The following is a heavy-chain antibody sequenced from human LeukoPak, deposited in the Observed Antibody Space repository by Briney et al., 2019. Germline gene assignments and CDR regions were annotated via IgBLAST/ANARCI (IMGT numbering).Heavy chain of an antibody. CDR2: LNPSGGST. Sequence: ASVKVSCKDSGYTFTRYYMHWVRQAPGKGLAWMGILNPSGGSTSYAQKFQGRVTMTRDMSTSTDYMELSTLLPEDTAVYYCARDNSVVGTPWRFDPWGQGTLVTVSS. D-gene: IGHD2-15*01. V-gene: IGHV1-46*01. CDR1: GYTFTRYY. J-gene: IGHJ5*02. CDR3: ARDNSVVGTPWRFDP.